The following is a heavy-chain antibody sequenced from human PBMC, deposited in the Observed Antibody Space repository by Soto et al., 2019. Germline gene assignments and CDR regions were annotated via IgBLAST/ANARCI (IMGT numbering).Heavy chain of an antibody. CDR1: GFTFSSYA. CDR2: ISGSGGST. Sequence: LRLSCAASGFTFSSYAMSWVRQAPGKGLEWVSAISGSGGSTYYADSVKGRFTISRDNSKNTLYLQMNSLRAEDTAVYYCAKKTWIQLWLPLDYWGQGTLVTVSS. CDR3: AKKTWIQLWLPLDY. V-gene: IGHV3-23*01. J-gene: IGHJ4*02. D-gene: IGHD5-18*01.